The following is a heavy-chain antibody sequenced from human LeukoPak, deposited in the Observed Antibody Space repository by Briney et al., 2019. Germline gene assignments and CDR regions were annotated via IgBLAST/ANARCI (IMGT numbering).Heavy chain of an antibody. D-gene: IGHD3-9*01. J-gene: IGHJ6*02. CDR1: GFTFSSYS. V-gene: IGHV3-21*01. CDR2: ISSSSSYI. Sequence: GGSLRLSRAASGFTFSSYSMNWVRQAPGKGLEWVSSISSSSSYIYYADSVKGRFTISRDNAKNSLYLQMNSLRAEDTAVYYCARDGYDILTGYPYYGMDVWGQGTTVTVSS. CDR3: ARDGYDILTGYPYYGMDV.